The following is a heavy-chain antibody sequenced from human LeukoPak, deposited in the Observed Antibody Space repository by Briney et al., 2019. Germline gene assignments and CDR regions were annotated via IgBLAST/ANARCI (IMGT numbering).Heavy chain of an antibody. Sequence: ASVKVSCKVSGYTLTELSMHWVRQAPGKGLERMGGFDPEDGETIYAQKFQGRVTMTEDTSTDTAYMELSSLRSEDTAVYYCATDRWATVTTSLGVWGQGTLVTVSS. CDR3: ATDRWATVTTSLGV. CDR2: FDPEDGET. J-gene: IGHJ4*02. V-gene: IGHV1-24*01. CDR1: GYTLTELS. D-gene: IGHD4-17*01.